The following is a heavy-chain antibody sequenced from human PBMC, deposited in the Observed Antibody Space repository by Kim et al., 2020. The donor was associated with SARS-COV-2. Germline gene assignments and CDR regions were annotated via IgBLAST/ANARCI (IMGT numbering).Heavy chain of an antibody. Sequence: SETLSLTCTVSGGSISSYYWSWIRQPAGKGLEWIGRIYTSGSTNYNPSLKSRVTMSVDTSKNQFSLKLSSVTAADTAVYYCARDLDVVVVPAAIDYYGMDVWGQGTTVTVSS. J-gene: IGHJ6*02. V-gene: IGHV4-4*07. CDR1: GGSISSYY. D-gene: IGHD2-2*02. CDR2: IYTSGST. CDR3: ARDLDVVVVPAAIDYYGMDV.